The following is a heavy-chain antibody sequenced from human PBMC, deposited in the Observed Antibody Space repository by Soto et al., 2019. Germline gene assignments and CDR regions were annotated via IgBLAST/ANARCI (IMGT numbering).Heavy chain of an antibody. Sequence: GGSLRLSCAASGFTFSSYAMSWVRQAPGKGLEWVSAISGSGGSTYYADSVKGRFTISRDNSKNTLYLQMNSLRAEDTAVYYCAKLNGILTGYYRVTRYFDYWGQGTLVTVSS. D-gene: IGHD3-9*01. J-gene: IGHJ4*02. V-gene: IGHV3-23*01. CDR2: ISGSGGST. CDR3: AKLNGILTGYYRVTRYFDY. CDR1: GFTFSSYA.